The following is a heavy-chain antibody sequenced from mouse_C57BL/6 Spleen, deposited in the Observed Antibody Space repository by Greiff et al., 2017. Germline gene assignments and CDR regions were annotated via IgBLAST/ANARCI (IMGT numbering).Heavy chain of an antibody. Sequence: VQLQQSGAELVKPGASVKISCKASGYAFSSYWMNWVKQRPGKGLEWIGQIYPGDGDTNYNGKFKGKATLTADKSSSTAYMQLSSLTSEDSAVYFCARARELRRRGSYAMDYWGQGTSVTVSS. V-gene: IGHV1-80*01. CDR2: IYPGDGDT. CDR1: GYAFSSYW. D-gene: IGHD3-2*02. J-gene: IGHJ4*01. CDR3: ARARELRRRGSYAMDY.